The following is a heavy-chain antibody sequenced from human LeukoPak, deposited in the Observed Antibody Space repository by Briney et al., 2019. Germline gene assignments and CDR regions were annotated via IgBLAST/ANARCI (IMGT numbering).Heavy chain of an antibody. CDR3: ARDGNAPDILLLRFGYQGGMDI. V-gene: IGHV1-18*04. CDR1: GYTFTGYY. D-gene: IGHD3-10*01. J-gene: IGHJ6*02. Sequence: ASVKVSCKASGYTFTGYYMYWVRQAPGQGLEWMGWISAYNGNTNYAQKLQGRVTMTTDTSTSTAYMELRSLRSDDTAVYYCARDGNAPDILLLRFGYQGGMDIWGQGTTVTVSS. CDR2: ISAYNGNT.